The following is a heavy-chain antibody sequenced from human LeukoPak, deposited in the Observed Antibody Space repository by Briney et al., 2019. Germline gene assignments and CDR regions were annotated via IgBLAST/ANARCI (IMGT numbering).Heavy chain of an antibody. CDR1: GYSFTSYW. CDR2: IYPGDSDT. V-gene: IGHV5-51*01. Sequence: GESLKISCKGSGYSFTSYWIGWVRQMPGKGLEWMGIIYPGDSDTRYSPSFQGQVTISADKSISTAYLQWSSLKASDTAMYYCARQGGSYDSSGYWGVYWGQGTLVTVSS. CDR3: ARQGGSYDSSGYWGVY. J-gene: IGHJ4*02. D-gene: IGHD3-22*01.